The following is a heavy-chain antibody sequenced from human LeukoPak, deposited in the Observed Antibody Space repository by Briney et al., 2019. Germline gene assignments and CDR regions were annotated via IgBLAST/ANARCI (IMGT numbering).Heavy chain of an antibody. V-gene: IGHV3-21*01. J-gene: IGHJ4*02. Sequence: GGSLRLSCAASGFNFSSYSMNWVRQAPGKGLEWVSSISSSSSYRYYADSVKGRFTISRDNAKNSLYLQMNSLRAEDTAVYYCARESSGYFYWGQGTLVTVSS. CDR1: GFNFSSYS. CDR2: ISSSSSYR. CDR3: ARESSGYFY. D-gene: IGHD3-22*01.